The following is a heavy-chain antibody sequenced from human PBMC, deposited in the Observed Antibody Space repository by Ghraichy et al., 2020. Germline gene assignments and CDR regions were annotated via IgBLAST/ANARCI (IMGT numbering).Heavy chain of an antibody. D-gene: IGHD3-10*01. CDR3: ARDMYYYGSRTGFDP. V-gene: IGHV4-31*03. CDR2: IYYSGST. Sequence: SETLSLTCTVSGGSISSGGYYWSWIRQHPGKGLEWIGYIYYSGSTYYNPSLKSRVTISVDTSKNQFSLKLSPVTAAETAVYYCARDMYYYGSRTGFDPWGQGTLVTVSS. J-gene: IGHJ5*02. CDR1: GGSISSGGYY.